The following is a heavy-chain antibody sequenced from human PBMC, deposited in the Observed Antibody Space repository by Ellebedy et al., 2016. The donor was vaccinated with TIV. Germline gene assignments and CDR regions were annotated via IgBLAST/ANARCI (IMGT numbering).Heavy chain of an antibody. V-gene: IGHV3-7*01. Sequence: GESLKISCAASGFNSRSYWTNWVRQAPGKGLEWVAKIRQEGDEIYYVESVKGRFTISRDNAKNSLFLQMNSLRVEDTAVYYCARRASYGDYAVQVNPWFDPWGQGTLVTVSS. J-gene: IGHJ5*02. D-gene: IGHD4-17*01. CDR3: ARRASYGDYAVQVNPWFDP. CDR1: GFNSRSYW. CDR2: IRQEGDEI.